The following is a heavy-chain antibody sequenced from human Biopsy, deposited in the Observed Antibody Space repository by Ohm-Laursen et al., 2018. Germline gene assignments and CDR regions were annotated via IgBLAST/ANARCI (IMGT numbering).Heavy chain of an antibody. D-gene: IGHD5-24*01. J-gene: IGHJ6*02. Sequence: ASVKVSCKPSGNTFATYHIHWVRQAPGQGLEWMGVISPSGATTSSSQKFQGRITMTRDTSTGTVYMDLNSLGSEDTAVYYCARAGVGSDGTDSYYYGMDVWGPGTTVTVSS. CDR1: GNTFATYH. CDR3: ARAGVGSDGTDSYYYGMDV. V-gene: IGHV1-46*01. CDR2: ISPSGATT.